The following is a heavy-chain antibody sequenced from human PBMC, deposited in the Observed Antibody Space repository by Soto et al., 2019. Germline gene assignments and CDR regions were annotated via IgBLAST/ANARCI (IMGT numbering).Heavy chain of an antibody. CDR3: ATGGGFRDAFDV. D-gene: IGHD2-15*01. CDR1: GYTLTESS. CDR2: FDPEDGET. J-gene: IGHJ3*01. V-gene: IGHV1-24*01. Sequence: GASVKVSCKLSGYTLTESSVHWVRQAPGKGLEWMGGFDPEDGETIYAQEFQGRVTMTEDTATDNAYMELSGLRSEDTAVYYCATGGGFRDAFDVWGQGTMVTASS.